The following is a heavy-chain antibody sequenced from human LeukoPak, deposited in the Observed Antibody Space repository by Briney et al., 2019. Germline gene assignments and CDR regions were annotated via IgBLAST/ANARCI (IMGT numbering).Heavy chain of an antibody. Sequence: GGSLRLSCAASGFTFDNYAIHWVRQAPGKGLEWVSLISGDGGSTYYADSMKGRFTISRDNSKNSLYLQMNSLRTEDTALYYCARDSQEFFQHWGQGTLVTVSA. CDR3: ARDSQEFFQH. V-gene: IGHV3-43*02. J-gene: IGHJ1*01. CDR1: GFTFDNYA. CDR2: ISGDGGST.